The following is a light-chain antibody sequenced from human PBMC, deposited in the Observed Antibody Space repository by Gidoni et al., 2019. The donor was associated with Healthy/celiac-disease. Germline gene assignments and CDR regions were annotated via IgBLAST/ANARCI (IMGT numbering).Light chain of an antibody. Sequence: EIVLTQPPRTLSLSPGERATISCRASQSVSNGYLAWYQQKPGQAPRLLVYGAYGASTRATGIPDRFIGSGSRTDFTLTISRLEPEDSAVYYCQQYGSLVTFGGGTKVEIK. J-gene: IGKJ4*01. CDR3: QQYGSLVT. CDR1: QSVSNGY. CDR2: GAYGAS. V-gene: IGKV3-20*01.